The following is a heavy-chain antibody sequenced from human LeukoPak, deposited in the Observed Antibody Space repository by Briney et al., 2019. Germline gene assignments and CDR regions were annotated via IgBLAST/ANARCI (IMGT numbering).Heavy chain of an antibody. D-gene: IGHD6-13*01. J-gene: IGHJ4*02. V-gene: IGHV3-23*01. CDR1: GFTFSTYA. CDR2: ISGSGDNGDNT. CDR3: AKSGSTSWYLDY. Sequence: PGGSLRLSCAASGFTFSTYAMSLVRQAPGKGLEWVSAISGSGDNGDNTYYADSVKGQFTISRDNSKNTLYLQMNSLSAEDAAVYYCAKSGSTSWYLDYWGQGTLVTVSS.